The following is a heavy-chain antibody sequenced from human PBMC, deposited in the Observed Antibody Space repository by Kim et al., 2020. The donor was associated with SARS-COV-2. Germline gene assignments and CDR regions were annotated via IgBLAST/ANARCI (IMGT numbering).Heavy chain of an antibody. CDR3: ARAPRRYFDWPKGSYYYYGMDV. J-gene: IGHJ6*02. V-gene: IGHV3-53*04. CDR1: GFTVSSNY. Sequence: GGSLRRSCAASGFTVSSNYMSWVRQAPGKGLEWVSVIYSGGSTYYADSVKGRFTISRHNSKNTLYLQMNSLRAEDTAVYYCARAPRRYFDWPKGSYYYYGMDVWGQGTTVTVSS. D-gene: IGHD3-9*01. CDR2: IYSGGST.